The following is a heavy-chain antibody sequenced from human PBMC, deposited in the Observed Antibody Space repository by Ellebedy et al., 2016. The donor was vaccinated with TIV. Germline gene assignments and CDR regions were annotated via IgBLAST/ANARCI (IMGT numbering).Heavy chain of an antibody. CDR3: ARVTHPDTYYYDSSGYSQDDY. Sequence: AASVKVSCKASGYTFTSYAMHWVRQAPGQRLEWMGGINGGNGNTKYSQKFQGRVTFTRDTSANTAYMELRSLRSDDTAVYYCARVTHPDTYYYDSSGYSQDDYWGQGTLVTVSS. D-gene: IGHD3-22*01. CDR1: GYTFTSYA. CDR2: INGGNGNT. V-gene: IGHV1-3*01. J-gene: IGHJ4*02.